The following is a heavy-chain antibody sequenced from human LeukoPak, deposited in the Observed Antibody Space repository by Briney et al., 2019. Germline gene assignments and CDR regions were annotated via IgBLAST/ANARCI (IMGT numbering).Heavy chain of an antibody. Sequence: ASVKVSCKASGYTFTSYGISWVRQAPGQGLEWMGWISAYNGNTNYAQKLQGRVTVTRDTSTSTVYMDLSSLTSEDTAVYYCARAPRNSSTMLDYWGQGTLVTVSS. D-gene: IGHD6-13*01. CDR2: ISAYNGNT. J-gene: IGHJ4*02. V-gene: IGHV1-18*01. CDR1: GYTFTSYG. CDR3: ARAPRNSSTMLDY.